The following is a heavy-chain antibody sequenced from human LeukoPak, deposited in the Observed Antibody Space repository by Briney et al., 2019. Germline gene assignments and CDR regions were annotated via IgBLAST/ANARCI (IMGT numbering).Heavy chain of an antibody. D-gene: IGHD3-9*01. V-gene: IGHV3-7*01. J-gene: IGHJ4*02. CDR2: IKQDGSEK. CDR3: ARGGRYDISIDY. Sequence: GGSLRLSCAASGFIFTNYWMSWVRQAPGKGLEWVANIKQDGSEKYYLDGRFTISRDNTKNSLYLQMSSLRADDTAVCYCARGGRYDISIDYWGQGTLVTVSS. CDR1: GFIFTNYW.